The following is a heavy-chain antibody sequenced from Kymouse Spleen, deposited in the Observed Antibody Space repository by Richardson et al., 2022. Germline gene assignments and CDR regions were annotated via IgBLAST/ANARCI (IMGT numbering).Heavy chain of an antibody. V-gene: IGHV4-34*01. CDR1: GGSFSGYY. CDR3: ARGMVRGVPFDY. J-gene: IGHJ4*02. D-gene: IGHD3-10*01. Sequence: QVQLQQWGAGLLKPSETLSLTCAVYGGSFSGYYWSWIRQPPGKGLEWIGEINHSGSTNYNPSLKSRVTISVDTSKNQFSLKLSSVTAADTAVYYCARGMVRGVPFDYWGQGTLVTVSS. CDR2: INHSGST.